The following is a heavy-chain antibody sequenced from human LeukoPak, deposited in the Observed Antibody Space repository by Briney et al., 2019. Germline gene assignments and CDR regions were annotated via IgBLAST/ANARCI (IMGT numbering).Heavy chain of an antibody. CDR2: IYYSGST. CDR1: GGSISSSSYY. J-gene: IGHJ3*02. CDR3: ARRISIVVHDPLISDAFDI. D-gene: IGHD3-22*01. Sequence: SETLSLTCTVSGGSISSSSYYWGWIRQPPGKGLEWIGSIYYSGSTYYNPSLKSRVTISVDTSKNQFSLRLSSVTAADTAVYYCARRISIVVHDPLISDAFDIWGQGTMVTVSS. V-gene: IGHV4-39*01.